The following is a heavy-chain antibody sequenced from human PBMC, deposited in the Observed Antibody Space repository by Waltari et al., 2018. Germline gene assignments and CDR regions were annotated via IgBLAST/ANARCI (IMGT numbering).Heavy chain of an antibody. Sequence: QVQLVESGGGVVQPGGSLRLSCAASGFPFRRFGIHWSRQAPGKGPAGVAFIRYDGSNKYYADAVKGRFTISRDNSKNTLYLQMNSLRAEDTAVYYCAKGPYVWGSYREWYYYYYMDVWGKGTTVTVSS. J-gene: IGHJ6*03. V-gene: IGHV3-30*02. D-gene: IGHD3-16*02. CDR1: GFPFRRFG. CDR3: AKGPYVWGSYREWYYYYYMDV. CDR2: IRYDGSNK.